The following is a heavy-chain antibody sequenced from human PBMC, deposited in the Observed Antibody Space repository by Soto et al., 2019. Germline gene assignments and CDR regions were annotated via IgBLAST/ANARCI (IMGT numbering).Heavy chain of an antibody. CDR3: ARDWGYFYGYFDY. J-gene: IGHJ4*02. D-gene: IGHD3-10*01. V-gene: IGHV3-48*02. CDR2: ITSGGSTI. Sequence: EVQLVESGGGLVQPGGSLRLSRAASGFTFSSYNIKWVRQAPGKGVEWVSYITSGGSTIYYADSVKGRFTISRDNAKNSLYLQMNSLRDEDTAVYYCARDWGYFYGYFDYWGQGTLVTVSS. CDR1: GFTFSSYN.